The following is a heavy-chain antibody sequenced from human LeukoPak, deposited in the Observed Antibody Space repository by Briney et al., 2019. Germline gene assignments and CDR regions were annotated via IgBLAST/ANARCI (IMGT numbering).Heavy chain of an antibody. CDR1: GFTFSTYW. D-gene: IGHD3-22*01. CDR3: ARAPSEIGGYYPEYFRH. CDR2: IKSDGST. Sequence: GGSLRLSCAASGFTFSTYWMHWVRQAPGKGLVWVSRIKSDGSTNYADSVKGRFTISRDNAKNTVSLQMNSLRPEDTGVYYCARAPSEIGGYYPEYFRHWGQGTLVTVPS. J-gene: IGHJ1*01. V-gene: IGHV3-74*01.